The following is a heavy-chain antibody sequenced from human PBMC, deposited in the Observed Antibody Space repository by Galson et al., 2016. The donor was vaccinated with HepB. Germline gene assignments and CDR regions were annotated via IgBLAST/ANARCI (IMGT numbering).Heavy chain of an antibody. V-gene: IGHV4-59*08. CDR2: VDYIRNT. J-gene: IGHJ3*01. CDR1: GGSFGSYY. Sequence: SETLSLTCTVSGGSFGSYYWNWIRQPPGKGLEWIAYVDYIRNTNYNPSLKSRVTISADTSKNQFSLELSSVTASDTAVYYCVRSSGSHENDAFNLWGRGTMVTVSS. CDR3: VRSSGSHENDAFNL. D-gene: IGHD1-26*01.